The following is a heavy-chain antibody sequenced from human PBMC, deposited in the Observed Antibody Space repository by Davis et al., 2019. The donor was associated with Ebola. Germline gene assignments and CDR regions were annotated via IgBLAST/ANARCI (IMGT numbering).Heavy chain of an antibody. D-gene: IGHD4-17*01. Sequence: MPSETLSLTCAVSGGSISSSNWWSWVRQPPGKGLEWIGEIYHSGSTNYNPSLKSRVTISVDKSKNQFSLKLSSVTAADTAVYYCARVGTVTYAEGAFDIWGQGTMVTVSS. CDR1: GGSISSSNW. J-gene: IGHJ3*02. CDR2: IYHSGST. CDR3: ARVGTVTYAEGAFDI. V-gene: IGHV4-4*02.